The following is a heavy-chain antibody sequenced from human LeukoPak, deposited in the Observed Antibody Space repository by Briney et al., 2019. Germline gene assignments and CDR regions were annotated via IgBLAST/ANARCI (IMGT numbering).Heavy chain of an antibody. Sequence: PGGSLRLSCAASGFTFSNYGMHWVRQAPGKGLEWVAVIWYDGSSKYYADSVKGRFTISRDNSKNTLYLLMNSLRAEDTAVYYCARGSLGTIAVAGTLDYWGQGILVTVSS. D-gene: IGHD6-19*01. CDR3: ARGSLGTIAVAGTLDY. CDR1: GFTFSNYG. V-gene: IGHV3-33*01. CDR2: IWYDGSSK. J-gene: IGHJ4*02.